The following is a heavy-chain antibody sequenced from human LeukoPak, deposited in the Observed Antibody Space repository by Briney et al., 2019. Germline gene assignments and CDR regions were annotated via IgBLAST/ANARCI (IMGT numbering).Heavy chain of an antibody. V-gene: IGHV1-69*13. J-gene: IGHJ4*02. CDR3: ATHLRGNIQLWFQY. Sequence: SVKVSCKASGGTFSSYAISWVRQAPGQGLEWMGGIIPIFGAANYAQKFQGRVTITADESTSTAYMELSSLRSEDTAVYYCATHLRGNIQLWFQYWGQGTLVTVSS. CDR2: IIPIFGAA. D-gene: IGHD5-18*01. CDR1: GGTFSSYA.